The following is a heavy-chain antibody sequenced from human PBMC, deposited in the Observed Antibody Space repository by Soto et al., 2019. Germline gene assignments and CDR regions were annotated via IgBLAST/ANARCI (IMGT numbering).Heavy chain of an antibody. J-gene: IGHJ4*02. CDR1: GFTFSSYA. V-gene: IGHV3-23*01. D-gene: IGHD6-13*01. CDR3: AKGHSSSWSRVIYYFDY. Sequence: GGSLRLSCAASGFTFSSYAMSWVRQAPGKGLEWVSAISGSGGSTYYADSVKGRFTISRDNSKNTLYLQMNSLRAEDTAVYYCAKGHSSSWSRVIYYFDYWGQGTLVTVSS. CDR2: ISGSGGST.